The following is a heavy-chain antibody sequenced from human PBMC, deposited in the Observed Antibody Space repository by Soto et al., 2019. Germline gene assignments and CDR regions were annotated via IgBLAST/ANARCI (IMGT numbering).Heavy chain of an antibody. V-gene: IGHV3-13*01. Sequence: PGGSLRLSCAASGFTFSSYDMHWVRQATGKGLEWVSAIGTAGDTYYPGSVKGRFTISRENAKNSLYLQMNSLRAGDTAVYYCARGRGYCSGGSCSYLSYMDVWGKGTTVTVSS. CDR1: GFTFSSYD. CDR2: IGTAGDT. CDR3: ARGRGYCSGGSCSYLSYMDV. J-gene: IGHJ6*03. D-gene: IGHD2-15*01.